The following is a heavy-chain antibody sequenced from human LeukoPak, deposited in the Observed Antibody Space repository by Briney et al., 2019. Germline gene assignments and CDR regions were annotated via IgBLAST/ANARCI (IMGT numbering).Heavy chain of an antibody. D-gene: IGHD3-16*01. CDR2: IYYSGTT. Sequence: PSETLSLTCTVSGGSISSNNYYWGWIRQPPGKGLEWIGSIYYSGTTYYNPSLKSRVTTSVDTSKNQFSLKLSSVTAADTAVYYCAREPPGGADIELPSDRAIRQYYYYMDVWGKGTTVTVPS. V-gene: IGHV4-39*07. CDR1: GGSISSNNYY. J-gene: IGHJ6*03. CDR3: AREPPGGADIELPSDRAIRQYYYYMDV.